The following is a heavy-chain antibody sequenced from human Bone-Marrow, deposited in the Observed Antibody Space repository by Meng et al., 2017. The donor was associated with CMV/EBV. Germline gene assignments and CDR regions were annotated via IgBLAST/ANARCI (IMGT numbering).Heavy chain of an antibody. J-gene: IGHJ3*02. Sequence: GESLKISCAASGFTFSSYSMNWVRQAPGKGLEWVSSISSSSTYIYYADSVKGRFTISRDNAKNSLFLQMNSLRAEDTAVYYCAARPSLGQISLKDAFAIWGQGKMVTVSS. CDR1: GFTFSSYS. CDR2: ISSSSTYI. CDR3: AARPSLGQISLKDAFAI. D-gene: IGHD3-16*02. V-gene: IGHV3-21*01.